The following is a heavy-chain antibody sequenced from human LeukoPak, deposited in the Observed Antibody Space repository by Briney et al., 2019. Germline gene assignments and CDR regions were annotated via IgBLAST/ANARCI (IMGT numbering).Heavy chain of an antibody. J-gene: IGHJ4*02. CDR1: GGSISSYY. CDR3: ARDARGWSGFDY. D-gene: IGHD3-3*01. V-gene: IGHV4-4*07. CDR2: IYTTGNT. Sequence: PSETLSLTCSVSGGSISSYYWSWIPQPAGKGREWIGRIYTTGNTDYNPSLKNRVTMSLDTYKNQFSLNLSSVTAADTAVYYCARDARGWSGFDYWGQGTLVTVSS.